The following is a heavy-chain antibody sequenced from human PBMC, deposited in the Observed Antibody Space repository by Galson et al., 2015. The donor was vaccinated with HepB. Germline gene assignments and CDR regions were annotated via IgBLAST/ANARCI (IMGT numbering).Heavy chain of an antibody. J-gene: IGHJ4*02. Sequence: SLRLSCAASGFTFGGYGMHWVRQAPGKGLEWVGVIWYDGSNQHYADSVKGRFTISRDNSKNILYLQMNSLGAEDTAVYYCAREGRITVTIFDYWGQGSLVTVSS. CDR1: GFTFGGYG. CDR3: AREGRITVTIFDY. V-gene: IGHV3-33*01. D-gene: IGHD4-17*01. CDR2: IWYDGSNQ.